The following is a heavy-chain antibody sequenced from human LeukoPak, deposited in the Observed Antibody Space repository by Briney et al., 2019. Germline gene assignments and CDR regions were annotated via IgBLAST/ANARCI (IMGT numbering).Heavy chain of an antibody. CDR2: ISYDGSNK. D-gene: IGHD4-17*01. Sequence: PGRSLRLSCAASGFTFSSYAMHWVRQAPGKGLEWVAVISYDGSNKYYADSVKGRFTISRDNSKNTLYLQMNSLRAEDTAVYYCAKDRDDYGDYEGVYWGQGTLVTVSS. V-gene: IGHV3-30*04. CDR3: AKDRDDYGDYEGVY. CDR1: GFTFSSYA. J-gene: IGHJ4*02.